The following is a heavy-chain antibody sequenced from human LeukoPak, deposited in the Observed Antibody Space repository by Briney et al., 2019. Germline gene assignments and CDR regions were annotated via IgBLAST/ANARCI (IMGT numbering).Heavy chain of an antibody. CDR1: GGSISSGDYY. V-gene: IGHV4-31*03. Sequence: SQTLSLTCTVSGGSISSGDYYWSWIRQHPGKGLEWIGYIYYSGSTYYNPSLKSRVTISVDTSKNQFSLKLSSVTAADTAVYYCASRSSGSYPEFDYWGQGTLVTVSS. J-gene: IGHJ4*02. CDR3: ASRSSGSYPEFDY. D-gene: IGHD1-26*01. CDR2: IYYSGST.